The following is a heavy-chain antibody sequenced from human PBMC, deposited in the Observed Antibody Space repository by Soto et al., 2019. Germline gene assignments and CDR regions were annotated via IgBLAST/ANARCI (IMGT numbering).Heavy chain of an antibody. CDR1: GGTVTSGSYY. D-gene: IGHD2-21*02. J-gene: IGHJ4*02. Sequence: SETLSLTCNVSGGTVTSGSYYWSWIRQPPGKGLEWIGFVYSSGSTKYNPSLKSQVTISVDTSKNQFSLRLNSVTAADTAIYYCARGPAYGGRDCYRKNFDYWGLGTLVTVSS. CDR2: VYSSGST. V-gene: IGHV4-61*01. CDR3: ARGPAYGGRDCYRKNFDY.